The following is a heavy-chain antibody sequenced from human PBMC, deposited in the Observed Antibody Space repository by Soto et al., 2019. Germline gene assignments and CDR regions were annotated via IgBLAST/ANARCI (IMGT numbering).Heavy chain of an antibody. CDR3: AREVGGAFAFDI. CDR2: ISYDGSNK. V-gene: IGHV3-30-3*01. Sequence: QVQLVESGGGVVQPGRSLRLSCAASGFTFSSYAMHWVHQAPGKGLEWVAVISYDGSNKYYADSVKGRFTISRDNSKNTLYLQMNSLRAEDTAVYYCAREVGGAFAFDIWGQGTMVTVSS. J-gene: IGHJ3*02. CDR1: GFTFSSYA.